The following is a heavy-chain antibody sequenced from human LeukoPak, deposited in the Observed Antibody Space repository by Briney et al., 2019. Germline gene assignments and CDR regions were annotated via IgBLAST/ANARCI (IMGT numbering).Heavy chain of an antibody. CDR3: ARETCSGGSCFQFDF. CDR1: GDSISNYY. J-gene: IGHJ4*02. Sequence: PSETLSLTCTVSGDSISNYYWSWIRQSPGKGLEWIGYIYYSGGTNYNPSLKSRVTISVDTSKNQFSLKLSSVTAADTAVYYCARETCSGGSCFQFDFWGQGTLVTVSS. D-gene: IGHD2-15*01. V-gene: IGHV4-59*01. CDR2: IYYSGGT.